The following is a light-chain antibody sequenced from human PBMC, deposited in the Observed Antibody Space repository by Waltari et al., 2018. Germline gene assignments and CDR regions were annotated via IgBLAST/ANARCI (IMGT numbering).Light chain of an antibody. CDR2: AAS. Sequence: DIQMTQSPSSLSASVGDRVTITCRASQRISSYLNWYQQKPGKAPKLLIYAASSLQSGVPSRFSGSGSVTDFTLTISSLQPEDFATYYCQQSYSTLPYTFGQGTKLEIK. CDR1: QRISSY. CDR3: QQSYSTLPYT. J-gene: IGKJ2*01. V-gene: IGKV1-39*01.